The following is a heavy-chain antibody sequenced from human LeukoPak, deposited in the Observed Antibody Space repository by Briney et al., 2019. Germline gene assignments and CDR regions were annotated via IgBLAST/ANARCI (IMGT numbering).Heavy chain of an antibody. CDR3: ARAPSGPVVVVAATSY. J-gene: IGHJ4*02. CDR1: GLTFSSYS. D-gene: IGHD2-15*01. V-gene: IGHV3-21*01. CDR2: ISSSSSYI. Sequence: GGSLRLSCAASGLTFSSYSMNWVRQAPGKGLEWVSSISSSSSYIYYADSVKGRFTISRDNAKNSLYLQMNSLRAEDTAVYYCARAPSGPVVVVAATSYWGQGTLVTVSS.